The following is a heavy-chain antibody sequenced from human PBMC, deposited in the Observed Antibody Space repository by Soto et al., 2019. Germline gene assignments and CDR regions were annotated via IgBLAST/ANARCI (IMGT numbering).Heavy chain of an antibody. J-gene: IGHJ4*02. D-gene: IGHD1-26*01. CDR2: SGGSDLST. V-gene: IGHV3-23*01. CDR3: VRHSGNY. Sequence: EVQVLESGGGLVQPGESLRLSCVVSGLTFSRADLSWGRQPPGKGLEWVSASGGSDLSTNYVDSVKGRFTISRDSSKNTLYLQMNSLWAEDTAVSSCVRHSGNYWGQGTLVTVSS. CDR1: GLTFSRAD.